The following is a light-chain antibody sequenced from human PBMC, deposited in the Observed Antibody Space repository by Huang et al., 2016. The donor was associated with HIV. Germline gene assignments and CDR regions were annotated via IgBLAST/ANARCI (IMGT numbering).Light chain of an antibody. Sequence: DIQMTQSPSTLSASGGDRVTITCRASQSISSWLAWYQQKPGKAPNLLIYKASSLESGVTSRIRSSGSGTDFTLTSSSLQPDDFANYYCQQYNSYSTFGQGTKVEIK. V-gene: IGKV1-5*03. CDR2: KAS. J-gene: IGKJ1*01. CDR1: QSISSW. CDR3: QQYNSYST.